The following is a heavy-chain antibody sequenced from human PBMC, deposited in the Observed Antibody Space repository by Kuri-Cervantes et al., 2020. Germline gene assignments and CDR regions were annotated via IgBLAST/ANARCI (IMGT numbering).Heavy chain of an antibody. Sequence: ASVKVSCKASGYTFTSYGISWVRRAPGQGLEWMGWISAYNGNTNYAQKLQGRVTMTTDTSTSTAYMELRSLRSDDTAVYYCARQMSTYSSGYAYFDYWGQGTLVTVSS. CDR2: ISAYNGNT. D-gene: IGHD6-19*01. J-gene: IGHJ4*02. CDR1: GYTFTSYG. CDR3: ARQMSTYSSGYAYFDY. V-gene: IGHV1-18*01.